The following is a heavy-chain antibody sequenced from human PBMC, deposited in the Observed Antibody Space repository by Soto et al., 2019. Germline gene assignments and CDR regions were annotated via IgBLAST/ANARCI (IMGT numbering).Heavy chain of an antibody. CDR1: GFTVSSNA. CDR3: ARGVAPGTSAPDD. V-gene: IGHV3-66*01. CDR2: IHSGGST. Sequence: EVQLVESGGGLVQPGGSLRLSCAASGFTVSSNAMSWVRQAPGKGLEWVSVIHSGGSTYYADSVKGRFTISRDNSKNTLFFQMNGLRAEDTALYYCARGVAPGTSAPDDWGKGTMVIVSS. J-gene: IGHJ4*02. D-gene: IGHD6-13*01.